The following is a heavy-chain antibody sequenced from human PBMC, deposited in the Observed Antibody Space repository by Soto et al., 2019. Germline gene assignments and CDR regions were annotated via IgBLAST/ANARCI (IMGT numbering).Heavy chain of an antibody. V-gene: IGHV3-53*02. CDR2: MYSNGTT. Sequence: EVQLVETGGGLIQPGGSLRLSGAASGFIVTSNYMTWVRQAPGKGLEWVSVMYSNGTTSYADSVKGRFTVSRDRNTLYLQMNSLRAEDTAVYYCVRSVHFWGQGTLVTVSS. D-gene: IGHD3-10*02. J-gene: IGHJ4*02. CDR3: VRSVHF. CDR1: GFIVTSNY.